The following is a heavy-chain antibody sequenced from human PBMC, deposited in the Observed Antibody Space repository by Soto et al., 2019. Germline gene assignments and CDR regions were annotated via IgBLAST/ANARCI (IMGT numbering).Heavy chain of an antibody. V-gene: IGHV4-59*08. J-gene: IGHJ4*02. Sequence: SETLSLTCTVSGGSISSYYWSWIRQPPGKGLEWIGYIYYSGSTNYNPSLKSRVTISVDTSKNQFSLKLSSVTAADTAVYYCASILWFGELSYYFDYWGQGTLVTVSS. CDR1: GGSISSYY. CDR2: IYYSGST. D-gene: IGHD3-10*01. CDR3: ASILWFGELSYYFDY.